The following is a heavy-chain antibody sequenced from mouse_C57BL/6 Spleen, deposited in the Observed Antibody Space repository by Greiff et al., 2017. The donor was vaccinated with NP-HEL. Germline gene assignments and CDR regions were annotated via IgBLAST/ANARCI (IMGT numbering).Heavy chain of an antibody. J-gene: IGHJ2*01. CDR2: ISSGSSTI. CDR3: ERGGYWDYEVDY. CDR1: GFTFSDYG. D-gene: IGHD2-4*01. Sequence: DVMLVESGGGLVKPGGSLKLSCAASGFTFSDYGMHWVRQAPEKGLEWVAYISSGSSTIYYADTVKGRFTISRDNAKNTLFLQMTSLRSEDTAMYYCERGGYWDYEVDYWGQGTTLTVSS. V-gene: IGHV5-17*01.